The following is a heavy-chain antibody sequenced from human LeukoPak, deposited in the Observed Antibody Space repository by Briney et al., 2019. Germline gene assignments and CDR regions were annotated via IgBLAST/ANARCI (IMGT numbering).Heavy chain of an antibody. Sequence: ASVKVSCKASGYTFTGYYMHWVRQAPGQGLEWMGWINPNSGGTNYAQKFQGRVTMTRDTSISTAYMELSRLRSDDTAVYYCARRRDGYNVFDYWGQGTLVTVSS. J-gene: IGHJ4*02. CDR2: INPNSGGT. D-gene: IGHD5-24*01. CDR3: ARRRDGYNVFDY. V-gene: IGHV1-2*02. CDR1: GYTFTGYY.